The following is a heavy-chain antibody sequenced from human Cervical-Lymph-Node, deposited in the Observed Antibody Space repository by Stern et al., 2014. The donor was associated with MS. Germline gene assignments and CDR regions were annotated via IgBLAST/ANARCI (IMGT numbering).Heavy chain of an antibody. V-gene: IGHV1-69*06. CDR1: GGTFSSYA. CDR3: ARDSRGYSYGYYDY. J-gene: IGHJ4*02. CDR2: IIPIFGTA. D-gene: IGHD5-18*01. Sequence: QMQLVQSGAEVKKPGSSVKVSCKASGGTFSSYAITWVRQAPGQGLEWMGGIIPIFGTANYAQKFQGRVTITADKSTSTAYMELSSLRSEDTAVYYCARDSRGYSYGYYDYWGQGTVVTVSS.